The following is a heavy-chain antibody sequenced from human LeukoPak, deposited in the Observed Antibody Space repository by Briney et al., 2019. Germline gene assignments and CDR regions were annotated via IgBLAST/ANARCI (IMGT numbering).Heavy chain of an antibody. V-gene: IGHV4-34*01. CDR3: ARGRGSAL. CDR2: INHSGST. J-gene: IGHJ4*02. D-gene: IGHD3-10*01. CDR1: GGSFSGYY. Sequence: SETLSLTCAVYGGSFSGYYWSWIRQPPGKGLEWIGEINHSGSTNYNLSLKSRVTISVDTSKNQFSLKLSSVTAADTAVYYCARGRGSALWGQGTLVTVSS.